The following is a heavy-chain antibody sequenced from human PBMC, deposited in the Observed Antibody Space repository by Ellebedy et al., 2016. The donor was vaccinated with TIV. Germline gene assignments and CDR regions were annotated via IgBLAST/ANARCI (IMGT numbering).Heavy chain of an antibody. CDR3: AKHKGGYYYYGTDV. J-gene: IGHJ6*02. V-gene: IGHV1-18*01. Sequence: ASVKVSCKASGYTFTSYGISWVRPAPGQGLEWMGWISAYNGNTNYAQKLQGRVTMTTDTSTRTAYMELRSLRSDDTAVYYCAKHKGGYYYYGTDVWGQGTTVTVSS. CDR2: ISAYNGNT. CDR1: GYTFTSYG. D-gene: IGHD3-16*01.